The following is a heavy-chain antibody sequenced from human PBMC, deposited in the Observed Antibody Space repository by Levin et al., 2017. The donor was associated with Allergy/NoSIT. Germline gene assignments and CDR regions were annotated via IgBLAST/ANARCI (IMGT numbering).Heavy chain of an antibody. CDR1: GYNFIDHY. V-gene: IGHV1-2*02. CDR3: ARVPKHTVTSLF. D-gene: IGHD4-17*01. CDR2: INPNNGGT. J-gene: IGHJ4*02. Sequence: ASVKVSCKASGYNFIDHYIYWVRQAPGQGLEWMGWINPNNGGTKYAQNFQGRVTMAKDTSISTAYMELSWLRPDDTAVYYCARVPKHTVTSLFWGQGTLVTVSS.